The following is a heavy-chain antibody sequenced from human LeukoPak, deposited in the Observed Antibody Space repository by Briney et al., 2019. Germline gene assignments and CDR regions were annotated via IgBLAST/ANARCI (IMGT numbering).Heavy chain of an antibody. Sequence: GGSLRLSCVASGFIFNNYEMNWVRQAPGEGLEWVAFISSSGMSIYYADSVKGRFTISRDNAKNSLYLQMNSLRAEDTAVYYCASLAVAGTELDYWGQGTLVTVSS. CDR3: ASLAVAGTELDY. D-gene: IGHD6-19*01. J-gene: IGHJ4*02. CDR2: ISSSGMSI. CDR1: GFIFNNYE. V-gene: IGHV3-48*03.